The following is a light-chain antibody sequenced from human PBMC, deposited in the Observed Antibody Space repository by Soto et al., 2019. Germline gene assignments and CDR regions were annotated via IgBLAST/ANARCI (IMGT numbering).Light chain of an antibody. CDR2: GAS. J-gene: IGKJ1*01. CDR1: QSVHSN. CDR3: QQYNDWPWT. Sequence: EIVMTQFPATLSVSPGERATLSCRASQSVHSNLAWYQQKPGQAPRLLIYGASTRATGIPARFSGSGSGTESTLTISSLQYADFAVYFCQQYNDWPWTFGQGTKVEIK. V-gene: IGKV3-15*01.